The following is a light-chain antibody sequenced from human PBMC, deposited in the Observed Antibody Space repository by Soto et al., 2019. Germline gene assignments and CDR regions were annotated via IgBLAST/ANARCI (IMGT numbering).Light chain of an antibody. J-gene: IGLJ1*01. CDR2: DVS. V-gene: IGLV2-14*01. CDR1: SSDVGGYNY. CDR3: SSYTSSSTDV. Sequence: QSALTQPASVSGSPGQSITISCTGTSSDVGGYNYVSWYQLHPGKAPKLMIYDVSNRPSGVSNRFSGSKSGNTASLTISGLQAEDEADYYCSSYTSSSTDVFGTGNKVTVL.